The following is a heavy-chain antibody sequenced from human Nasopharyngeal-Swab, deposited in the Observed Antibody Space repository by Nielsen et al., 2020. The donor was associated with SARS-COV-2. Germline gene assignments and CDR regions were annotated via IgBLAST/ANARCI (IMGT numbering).Heavy chain of an antibody. D-gene: IGHD6-13*01. CDR2: INPYSGDT. CDR3: VRDDGDVPGITGSGPPGGF. J-gene: IGHJ4*02. CDR1: GYFFTDYY. V-gene: IGHV1-2*06. Sequence: ASVKVSCKASGYFFTDYYMHWVRQAPGQGLEWMGRINPYSGDTKYAQNFQGRVTVTRDPSINTVYVELSNLTSDDTAVYYCVRDDGDVPGITGSGPPGGFWGQGTLVTVSS.